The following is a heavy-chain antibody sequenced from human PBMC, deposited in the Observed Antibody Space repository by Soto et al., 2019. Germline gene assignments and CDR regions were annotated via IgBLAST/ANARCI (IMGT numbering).Heavy chain of an antibody. J-gene: IGHJ6*02. CDR2: ISAYNGNT. CDR1: GYTFTSYG. Sequence: QVQLVQSGAEVKKPGASVKVSCKASGYTFTSYGISWVRQAPGQGLEWMGWISAYNGNTNYAQKLQGRVTMTTDTSTSTAYMELRSRRSDDTAVYYCARAMQTEYQLLFYGMDVWGQGTTVTVSS. CDR3: ARAMQTEYQLLFYGMDV. D-gene: IGHD2-2*01. V-gene: IGHV1-18*01.